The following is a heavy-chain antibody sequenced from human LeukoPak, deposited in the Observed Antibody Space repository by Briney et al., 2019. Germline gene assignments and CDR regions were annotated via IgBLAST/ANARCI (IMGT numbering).Heavy chain of an antibody. V-gene: IGHV3-53*01. CDR3: AGSPGTFVTIYY. J-gene: IGHJ4*02. D-gene: IGHD3-3*01. CDR2: IYSGGNT. CDR1: GFTVSSNY. Sequence: GGSLRLSCAASGFTVSSNYMTWVRQAPGKGLEWVSLIYSGGNTYYADSVKGRFTLSRDNSKNTLYLPMNSLRSEDTAVYYCAGSPGTFVTIYYGGKGTLVTVSS.